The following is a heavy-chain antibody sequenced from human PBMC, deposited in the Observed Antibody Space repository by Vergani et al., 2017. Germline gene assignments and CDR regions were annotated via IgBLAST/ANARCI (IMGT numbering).Heavy chain of an antibody. Sequence: QVQLQQWGAGLLKPSETLSLTCAVYGGSFSGYYWSWIRQPPGKGLEWIGYIYYSGSTNYNPSLKSRVTISVDTSKNQYSLKLSSVTAADTAVYYCARERAYYEILTDYYRPPDYYYGMDVWGQGTTVTVSS. J-gene: IGHJ6*02. CDR3: ARERAYYEILTDYYRPPDYYYGMDV. V-gene: IGHV4-34*11. CDR2: IYYSGST. CDR1: GGSFSGYY. D-gene: IGHD3-9*01.